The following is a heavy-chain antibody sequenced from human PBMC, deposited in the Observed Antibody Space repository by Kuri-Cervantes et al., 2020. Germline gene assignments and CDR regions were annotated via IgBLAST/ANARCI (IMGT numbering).Heavy chain of an antibody. J-gene: IGHJ2*01. CDR1: GFTVSSNY. CDR3: ARRTINWGSDWYFDL. D-gene: IGHD7-27*01. CDR2: IYSGGST. V-gene: IGHV3-66*04. Sequence: GESLKISCAASGFTVSSNYMSWVRQAPGKGLEWVSVIYSGGSTYYADSVKGRFTISRDNSKNTLYLQMNSLRAEDTAVYYCARRTINWGSDWYFDLWGRGTLVTVSS.